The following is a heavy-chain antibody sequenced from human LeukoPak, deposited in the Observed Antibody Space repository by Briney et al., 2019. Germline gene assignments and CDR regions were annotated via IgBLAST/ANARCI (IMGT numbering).Heavy chain of an antibody. CDR2: IKQDGSEK. J-gene: IGHJ4*02. D-gene: IGHD3-9*01. V-gene: IGHV3-7*01. Sequence: GGSLRLSCAASGFTFSSYWMSWVRQAPGKGLEWVANIKQDGSEKYYVDSVKGRFTISRDNAKNSLYLQMNSLRAEDTAVYYCAREYYDILTGYYKDYWGQGTLVTVSS. CDR1: GFTFSSYW. CDR3: AREYYDILTGYYKDY.